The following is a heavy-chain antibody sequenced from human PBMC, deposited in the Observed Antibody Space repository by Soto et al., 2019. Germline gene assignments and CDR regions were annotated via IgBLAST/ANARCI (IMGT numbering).Heavy chain of an antibody. J-gene: IGHJ3*01. V-gene: IGHV4-34*01. Sequence: QVQLQRWGAGLLRPSETLSLTCAVSGVSFRGYYWTWLRQSPGRGLEWSGEINHTGSTNSNPSLKSRLTISVDPSTTKFSRNLTSVTAADAAVYYCASGRGVMSRNALDLWGQGTRVIVSS. CDR3: ASGRGVMSRNALDL. D-gene: IGHD2-8*01. CDR2: INHTGST. CDR1: GVSFRGYY.